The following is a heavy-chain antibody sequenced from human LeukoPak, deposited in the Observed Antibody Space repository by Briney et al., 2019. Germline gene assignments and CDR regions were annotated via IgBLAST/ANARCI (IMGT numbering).Heavy chain of an antibody. Sequence: ASVKVSCTASGYTFTSYDINWVRQATGQGLEWMGWMNANSGNTGYAQKFQGRVTITRNTSISTAYMELSSLRSEDTAVYYCARGRQLLWFGELLMPDYWGQGTLVTVSS. J-gene: IGHJ4*02. V-gene: IGHV1-8*01. CDR2: MNANSGNT. CDR3: ARGRQLLWFGELLMPDY. CDR1: GYTFTSYD. D-gene: IGHD3-10*01.